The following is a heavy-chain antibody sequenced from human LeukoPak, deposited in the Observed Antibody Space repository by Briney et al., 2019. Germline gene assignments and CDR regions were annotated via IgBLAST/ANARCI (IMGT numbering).Heavy chain of an antibody. Sequence: SVKVSCKASGGTFSSYAISWVRQAPGQGLEWMGRIIPIFCTANYAQKFQGRVTITTDESTSTAYMELSSLRSEDTAVYYCARTRFVSSTFRGFDPWGQGTLVTVSS. CDR1: GGTFSSYA. J-gene: IGHJ5*02. CDR3: ARTRFVSSTFRGFDP. CDR2: IIPIFCTA. D-gene: IGHD2-2*01. V-gene: IGHV1-69*05.